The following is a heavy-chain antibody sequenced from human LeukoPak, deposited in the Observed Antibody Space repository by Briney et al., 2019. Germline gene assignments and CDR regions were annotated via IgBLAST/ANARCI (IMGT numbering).Heavy chain of an antibody. V-gene: IGHV3-30*02. CDR3: ARGGPDSSGYVFDY. CDR1: GFTFSSYG. J-gene: IGHJ4*02. D-gene: IGHD3-22*01. CDR2: IRYDGSNK. Sequence: PGGSLRLSCAASGFTFSSYGMHWVRQAPGKGLEWVAFIRYDGSNKYYADSVKGRFTISRDNSKNTLYLQMNSLRAEDTAVYYCARGGPDSSGYVFDYWGQGTLVTVSS.